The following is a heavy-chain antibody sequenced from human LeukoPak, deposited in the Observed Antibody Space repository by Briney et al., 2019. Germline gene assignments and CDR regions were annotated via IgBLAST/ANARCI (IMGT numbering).Heavy chain of an antibody. V-gene: IGHV3-21*01. J-gene: IGHJ4*02. CDR3: AKPGSSGSGSYLYYFDY. D-gene: IGHD3-10*01. CDR1: GFTFSSYS. CDR2: ISSSSSYI. Sequence: PGGSLRLSCAASGFTFSSYSMNWVRQAPGKGLEWVSSISSSSSYIYYADSVKGRFTISRDNSKNTLYLQMNSLRAEDTAVYYCAKPGSSGSGSYLYYFDYWGQGTLVTVSS.